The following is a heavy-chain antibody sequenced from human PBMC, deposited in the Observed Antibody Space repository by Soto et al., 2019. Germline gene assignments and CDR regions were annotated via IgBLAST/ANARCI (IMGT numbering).Heavy chain of an antibody. Sequence: QVQLQESGPGLVKPSQTLSLTCTVSGGSISRSSAYYWSWIRQHPEKGLEWIGYIYSGGTTNYNPSLRSRVTTSLDTANNQFSLNLSSVTAADTALYYCARDGGPRGDYYYAMDVWGQGTTVTVSS. D-gene: IGHD3-10*01. CDR1: GGSISRSSAYY. V-gene: IGHV4-31*03. CDR2: IYSGGTT. CDR3: ARDGGPRGDYYYAMDV. J-gene: IGHJ6*02.